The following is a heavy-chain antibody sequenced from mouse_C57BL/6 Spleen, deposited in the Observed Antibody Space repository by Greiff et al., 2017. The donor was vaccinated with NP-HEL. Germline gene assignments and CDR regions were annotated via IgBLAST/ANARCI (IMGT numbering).Heavy chain of an antibody. CDR3: ARDGGGPSFDY. V-gene: IGHV5-4*01. Sequence: EVMLVESGGGLVKPGGSLKLSCAASGFTFSSYAMSWVRQTPEKRLEWVATISDCGSYTYYPDNVKGRFTISRDNAKNNLYLQMSHLKSEDTAMYYCARDGGGPSFDYWGQGTTLTVSS. CDR1: GFTFSSYA. J-gene: IGHJ2*01. CDR2: ISDCGSYT.